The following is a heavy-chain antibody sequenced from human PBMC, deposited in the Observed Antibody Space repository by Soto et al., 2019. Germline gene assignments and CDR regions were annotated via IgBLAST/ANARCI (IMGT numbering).Heavy chain of an antibody. J-gene: IGHJ4*02. V-gene: IGHV3-30*18. CDR3: AKPGGSSSIIYLSYFDY. CDR2: ISYDGSNK. D-gene: IGHD6-13*01. CDR1: GFTFSSYG. Sequence: GGSLRLSCAASGFTFSSYGMHWVRQAPGKGLEWVAVISYDGSNKYYADSVKGRFTISRDNSKNTLYLQMNSLRAEDTAVYYCAKPGGSSSIIYLSYFDYWGQGTLVTVSS.